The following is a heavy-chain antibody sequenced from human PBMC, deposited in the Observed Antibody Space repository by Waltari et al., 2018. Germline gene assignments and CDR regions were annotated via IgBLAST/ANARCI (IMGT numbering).Heavy chain of an antibody. CDR1: GFTFSSSA. V-gene: IGHV3-23*01. D-gene: IGHD5-18*01. J-gene: IGHJ4*02. CDR2: ISGSGGST. Sequence: EVQLLESGGGLVQPGGSLRLSCAASGFTFSSSAMRWVLQAPGKGLECVSAISGSGGSTYYADSVKGRFTISRDNSKNTLYLQMNSLRAEDTAVYYCAKDRIQLWSPPDYWGQGTLVTVSS. CDR3: AKDRIQLWSPPDY.